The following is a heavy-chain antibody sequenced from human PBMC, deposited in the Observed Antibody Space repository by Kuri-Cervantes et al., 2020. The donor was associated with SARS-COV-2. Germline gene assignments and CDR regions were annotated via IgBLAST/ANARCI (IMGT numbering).Heavy chain of an antibody. CDR2: IYTSGST. D-gene: IGHD3-10*01. CDR1: GGSISSYY. V-gene: IGHV4-4*07. Sequence: SETLSLTCTVSGGSISSYYWSWIRQPAGKGLEWIGRIYTSGSTNYNPSLKSRVTMSVDTSKNQFSLKLSSVTAADTAVYYCARDGVLLWFGELDVWGKGTMVTVSS. J-gene: IGHJ6*04. CDR3: ARDGVLLWFGELDV.